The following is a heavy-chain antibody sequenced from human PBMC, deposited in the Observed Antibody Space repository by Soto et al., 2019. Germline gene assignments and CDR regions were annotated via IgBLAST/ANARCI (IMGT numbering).Heavy chain of an antibody. CDR3: VKDRYVDY. V-gene: IGHV3-64D*06. CDR2: ISSEGAST. J-gene: IGHJ4*02. Sequence: XGSLGLSFSVSGFTVSSYAMHWVRQAPGKGLEYVGSISSEGASTYYPDSVKGRFIISRDNSKKTLYLQMSSLRGEDTDVYYCVKDRYVDYWGQGILVTVSS. CDR1: GFTVSSYA.